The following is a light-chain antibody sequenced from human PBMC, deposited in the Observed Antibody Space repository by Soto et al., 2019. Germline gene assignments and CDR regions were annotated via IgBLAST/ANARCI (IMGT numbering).Light chain of an antibody. CDR2: DVS. CDR1: SSDVCGYNY. J-gene: IGLJ1*01. V-gene: IGLV2-14*01. Sequence: SVIAPPASLAGSPGQSITLSCTGTSSDVCGYNYVSWYQQHPGKAPKFMIYDVSNRPSGVSNRFSGSKSGNTASLTISGLQAEDEADYYCCSYTTSNTRQIVFGTGTKVTVL. CDR3: CSYTTSNTRQIV.